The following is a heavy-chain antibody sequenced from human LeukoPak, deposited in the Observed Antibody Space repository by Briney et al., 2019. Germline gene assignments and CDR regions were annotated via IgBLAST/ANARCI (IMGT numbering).Heavy chain of an antibody. J-gene: IGHJ4*02. V-gene: IGHV4-38-2*01. CDR2: IYHSGST. CDR3: ARHVGYYDILTGYYMGYFDY. Sequence: PSETLSLICAVSGYSITSGYYWGWIRQPPGKGLEWIGNIYHSGSTYYNPSLKSRVTTSVDTSNNQFSLKLSSVTAADTAVYYCARHVGYYDILTGYYMGYFDYWGQGTLVTVSS. D-gene: IGHD3-9*01. CDR1: GYSITSGYY.